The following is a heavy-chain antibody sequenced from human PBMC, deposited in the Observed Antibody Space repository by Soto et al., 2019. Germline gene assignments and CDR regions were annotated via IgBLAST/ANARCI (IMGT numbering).Heavy chain of an antibody. D-gene: IGHD2-2*01. Sequence: ASVKVSCKASGYTFTVYYMRWVRQAPGQGLEWMGWINPNSGGTNYAQKFQGWVTMTRDTSISTAYMELSRLRSDDTAVYYCARGLRLPAAIEDRDFDYWGQGTLVTVSS. CDR3: ARGLRLPAAIEDRDFDY. J-gene: IGHJ4*02. CDR2: INPNSGGT. CDR1: GYTFTVYY. V-gene: IGHV1-2*04.